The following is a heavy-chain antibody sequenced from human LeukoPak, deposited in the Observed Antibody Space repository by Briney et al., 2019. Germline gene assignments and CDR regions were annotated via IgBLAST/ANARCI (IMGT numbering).Heavy chain of an antibody. J-gene: IGHJ6*02. CDR1: GFTFSSYS. CDR2: ISSSSSYI. V-gene: IGHV3-21*01. CDR3: TRCKGGDCYSSYYYYGMDV. Sequence: GGSLRLSCAASGFTFSSYSMNWVRQAPGKGLEWVSSISSSSSYIYYADSLKGRFTISRDNAKNSLYLQMNSLRAEDTAVYYCTRCKGGDCYSSYYYYGMDVWGQGTTVTVSS. D-gene: IGHD2-21*02.